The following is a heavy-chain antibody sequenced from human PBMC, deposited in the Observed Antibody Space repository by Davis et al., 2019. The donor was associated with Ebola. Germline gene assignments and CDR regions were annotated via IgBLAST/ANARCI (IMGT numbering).Heavy chain of an antibody. CDR3: ARGNYGDYIFLYYYNMDV. D-gene: IGHD4-17*01. Sequence: MPGGSLRLSCTVSGGSINNYFWSWIRQPPGKGLEWIGNIHYLGNTNYNPSLKSRVTMSVDTSKNQFSLKLSSVTAADTAVYYCARGNYGDYIFLYYYNMDVWGQGTTVTVSS. V-gene: IGHV4-59*01. CDR1: GGSINNYF. CDR2: IHYLGNT. J-gene: IGHJ6*02.